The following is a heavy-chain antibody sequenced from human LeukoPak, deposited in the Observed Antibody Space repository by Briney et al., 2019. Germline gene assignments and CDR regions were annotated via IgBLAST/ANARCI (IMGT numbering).Heavy chain of an antibody. J-gene: IGHJ4*02. Sequence: GGSLRLSCAASGFTVSSNYMSWVRQAPGKGLEWVSIIYRDGTTYYAASAKGRFIISRDNSKNTLYLEMSSLRAEDTVVDYYARDSPANWAQSDYWSQGTLVSVPS. V-gene: IGHV3-53*01. CDR2: IYRDGTT. CDR1: GFTVSSNY. D-gene: IGHD7-27*01. CDR3: ARDSPANWAQSDY.